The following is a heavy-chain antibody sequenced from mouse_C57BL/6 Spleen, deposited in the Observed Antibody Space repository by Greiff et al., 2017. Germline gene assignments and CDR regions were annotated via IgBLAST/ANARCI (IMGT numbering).Heavy chain of an antibody. Sequence: EVQGVESGGGLVQPGGSLSLSCAASGFTFTDYYMSWVRQPPGKALEWLGFIRNKANGYTTEYSASVKGRFTISRDNSQSILYLQMNALRAEDSATYYCARSGHYDYEDGFDDWGQGTTLTVSS. CDR1: GFTFTDYY. CDR3: ARSGHYDYEDGFDD. CDR2: IRNKANGYTT. J-gene: IGHJ2*01. D-gene: IGHD2-4*01. V-gene: IGHV7-3*01.